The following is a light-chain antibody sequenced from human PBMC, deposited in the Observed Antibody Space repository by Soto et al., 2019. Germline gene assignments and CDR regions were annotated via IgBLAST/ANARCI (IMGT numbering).Light chain of an antibody. CDR1: QSISSY. CDR3: QQSYSTPFT. V-gene: IGKV1-39*01. Sequence: DIQMTQSPSSLSASVGDRVTITCRASQSISSYLNWYQQKPGKAAKLLIYAASSLQSGVPSRFSGSGSGPDFTLTISSLQPEDFATYYCQQSYSTPFTFGPGTKVDIK. J-gene: IGKJ3*01. CDR2: AAS.